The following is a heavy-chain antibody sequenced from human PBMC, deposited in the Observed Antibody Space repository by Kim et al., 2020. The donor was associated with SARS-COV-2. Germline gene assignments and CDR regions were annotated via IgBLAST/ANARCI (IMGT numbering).Heavy chain of an antibody. V-gene: IGHV3-33*01. Sequence: GGSLRLSRAASGFTFSSYGMHWVRQAPGKGLEWVAVIWYDGSNKYYADSVKGRFTISRDNSKNTLYLQMNSLRAEDTAVYYCARDDKDYGDLAFDIWGQGTMVTVSS. CDR3: ARDDKDYGDLAFDI. CDR1: GFTFSSYG. CDR2: IWYDGSNK. J-gene: IGHJ3*02. D-gene: IGHD4-17*01.